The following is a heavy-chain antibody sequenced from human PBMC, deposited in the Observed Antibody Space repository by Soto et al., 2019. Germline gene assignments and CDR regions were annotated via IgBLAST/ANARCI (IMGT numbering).Heavy chain of an antibody. J-gene: IGHJ6*02. V-gene: IGHV4-59*01. CDR3: ARDKVIDYYGMDV. D-gene: IGHD2-21*01. Sequence: PSETLSLTCTVSGGSISSYYWSWIRQPPGKGLEWIGYIYYSGSTNYNPSLKSRVTISVDTSKNQFSLKLSSVTAADTAVYYCARDKVIDYYGMDVWGQGTTVTVS. CDR1: GGSISSYY. CDR2: IYYSGST.